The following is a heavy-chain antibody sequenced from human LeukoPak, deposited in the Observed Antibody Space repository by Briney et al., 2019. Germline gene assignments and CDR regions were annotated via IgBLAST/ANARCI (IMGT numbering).Heavy chain of an antibody. V-gene: IGHV4-59*01. CDR1: GASIDSYY. CDR3: ARGGAPLRQHLDY. CDR2: IYYRGNT. D-gene: IGHD6-13*01. J-gene: IGHJ4*02. Sequence: SETLSLTCTGSGASIDSYYWSWIRQTPEKGLEWIGCIYYRGNTNYNPSLKTRVIISIDTSRTHFSLRLTSVTAADTAIYFCARGGAPLRQHLDYWGQGTLVTVSS.